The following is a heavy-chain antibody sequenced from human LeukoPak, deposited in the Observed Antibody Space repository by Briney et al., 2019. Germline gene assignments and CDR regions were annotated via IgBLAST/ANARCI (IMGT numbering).Heavy chain of an antibody. V-gene: IGHV3-7*01. CDR3: ARGGNLEN. J-gene: IGHJ4*02. Sequence: GGSLRLSCAASGFTLSRYWMSWVRQAPGKGLEWVANINEDGGERHYVDTVKGRFTISRDNAKNSLYLQMNSLRAEDTAVYYCARGGNLENWGRGTLVTVS. CDR2: INEDGGER. CDR1: GFTLSRYW. D-gene: IGHD1-14*01.